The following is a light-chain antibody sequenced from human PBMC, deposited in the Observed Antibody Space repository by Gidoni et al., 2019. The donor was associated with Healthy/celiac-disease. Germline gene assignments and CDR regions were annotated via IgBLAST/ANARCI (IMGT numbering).Light chain of an antibody. J-gene: IGKJ1*01. V-gene: IGKV1-5*03. CDR3: QQYNSYSWT. Sequence: DIQMTHSPSTLSASVGDSVTITCRASQSISSWLAWYQQKPGKAPKLLIYKASSLESGVPSRFSGSGSGTEFTLTISSLQPDDFATYYCQQYNSYSWTFGQGTKVEIK. CDR1: QSISSW. CDR2: KAS.